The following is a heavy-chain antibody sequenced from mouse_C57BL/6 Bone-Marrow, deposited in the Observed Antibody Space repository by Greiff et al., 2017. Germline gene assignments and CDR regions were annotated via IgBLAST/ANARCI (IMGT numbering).Heavy chain of an antibody. CDR3: ARGTGTGY. CDR1: GYAFSSYW. Sequence: QVQLQQSGAELVKPGASVTISCKASGYAFSSYWMNWVKQTPGKGLEWIGQIYPGDGATNYNGKLKGKATLTADKSSSTAYMQLSSLTSEETAVYFCARGTGTGYWGQSTTRKGSS. D-gene: IGHD4-1*01. V-gene: IGHV1-80*01. CDR2: IYPGDGAT. J-gene: IGHJ2*01.